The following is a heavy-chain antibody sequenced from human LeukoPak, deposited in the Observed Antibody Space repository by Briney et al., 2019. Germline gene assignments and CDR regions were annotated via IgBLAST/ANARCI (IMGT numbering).Heavy chain of an antibody. Sequence: PSETLPLTXTVSGGSISSYYWSWIWQPAGKGLEWIGRIYTSGSTNYNPSLKSRVTMSVDTPKNQFSLKLSSVTAADTAVYYCARAPLFGVVHYFDYWGQGTLVTVSP. V-gene: IGHV4-4*07. CDR2: IYTSGST. J-gene: IGHJ4*02. CDR3: ARAPLFGVVHYFDY. CDR1: GGSISSYY. D-gene: IGHD3-3*01.